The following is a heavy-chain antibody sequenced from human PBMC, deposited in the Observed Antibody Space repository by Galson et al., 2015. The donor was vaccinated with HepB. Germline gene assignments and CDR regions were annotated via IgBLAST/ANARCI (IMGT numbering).Heavy chain of an antibody. J-gene: IGHJ2*01. CDR1: GFTFSSYA. Sequence: SLRLSCAASGFTFSSYAMSWVRQAPGKGLEWVSAISGSGGSTYYADPVKGRFTISRDNSKNTLYLQMNSLRAEDTAVYYCAKDPALWFGELFYNWYFDLWGRGTLVTVSS. V-gene: IGHV3-23*01. CDR3: AKDPALWFGELFYNWYFDL. CDR2: ISGSGGST. D-gene: IGHD3-10*01.